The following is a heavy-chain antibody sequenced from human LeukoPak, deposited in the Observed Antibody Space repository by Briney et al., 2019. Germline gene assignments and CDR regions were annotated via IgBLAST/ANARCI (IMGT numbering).Heavy chain of an antibody. CDR2: IYYTGST. CDR3: ARDSGKNYGMDV. V-gene: IGHV4-59*01. D-gene: IGHD3-10*01. J-gene: IGHJ6*02. Sequence: SETLSLTCTVSGGSISSYYWNWIRQPPGKGLEWIGYIYYTGSTNYNPSLESRVTISVDTFKNQFSLKLRSVTAADTAVYYCARDSGKNYGMDVWAQGTTVTVSS. CDR1: GGSISSYY.